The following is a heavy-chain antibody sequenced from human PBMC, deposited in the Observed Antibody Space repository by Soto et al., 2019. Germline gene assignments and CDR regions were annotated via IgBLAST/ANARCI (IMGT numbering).Heavy chain of an antibody. Sequence: SETLSLTCTVSGGSISSSSYYWGWIRQPPGKGLEWIGSIYYSGSTYYNPSLKSRVTISVDTSKNQFSLKLSSVTAADTAVYYCARQTARYGDYHSENYMDVWGKGTTVTVSS. J-gene: IGHJ6*03. CDR3: ARQTARYGDYHSENYMDV. D-gene: IGHD4-17*01. CDR1: GGSISSSSYY. V-gene: IGHV4-39*01. CDR2: IYYSGST.